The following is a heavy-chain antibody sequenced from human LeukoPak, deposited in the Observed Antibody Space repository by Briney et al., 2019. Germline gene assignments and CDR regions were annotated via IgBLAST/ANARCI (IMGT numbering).Heavy chain of an antibody. D-gene: IGHD3-3*01. Sequence: SGRSLRLSCAASGFIFSNFGMHWVRQAPGKGLEWVAVIWYDGTNTYYGDSVKGRFTISRDNSKNSVYLQLNSLSLEDTAVYYCARTLRNGVAVLDYWGQGTLVTVSS. CDR3: ARTLRNGVAVLDY. V-gene: IGHV3-33*01. CDR2: IWYDGTNT. J-gene: IGHJ4*02. CDR1: GFIFSNFG.